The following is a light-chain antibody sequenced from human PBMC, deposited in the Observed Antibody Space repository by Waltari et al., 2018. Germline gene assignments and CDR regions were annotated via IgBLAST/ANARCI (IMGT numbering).Light chain of an antibody. CDR2: WAS. CDR1: QSVLYSSNSKDY. CDR3: QQYCTIPIT. V-gene: IGKV4-1*01. Sequence: SLGERATITCKSRQSVLYSSNSKDYLAWYQQKPGQPPKLLIYWASTRESGVPDRFSGSGSGTDFTLTISSLQAEDVAVYYCQQYCTIPITFGQGTRLEIK. J-gene: IGKJ5*01.